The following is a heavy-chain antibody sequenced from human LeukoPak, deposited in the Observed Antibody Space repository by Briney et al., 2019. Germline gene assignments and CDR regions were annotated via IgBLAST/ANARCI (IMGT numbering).Heavy chain of an antibody. V-gene: IGHV4-4*02. CDR1: GGSISSSNW. Sequence: SETLSLTCAVSGGSISSSNWWSWVRQPPGKGLEWIGEIYHSGSTNYNPSLKSRVTISVDKSKNQFSLNLSSVTAADTAVYYCARTRGDGYNYTPYFDYWGQGTLVTVSS. CDR2: IYHSGST. J-gene: IGHJ4*02. D-gene: IGHD5-24*01. CDR3: ARTRGDGYNYTPYFDY.